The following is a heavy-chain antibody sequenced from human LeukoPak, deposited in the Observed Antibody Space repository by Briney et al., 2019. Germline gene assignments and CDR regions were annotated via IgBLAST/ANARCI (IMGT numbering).Heavy chain of an antibody. J-gene: IGHJ4*02. Sequence: GGSLALSCAASGFTFRNYVIHWVRQAPGKGLEWVAVTSSDLNVKLYADSVKGRFTISRDNSRSTLYLQMNSLRPEDTAIYYCAREGYYGSGSPPSLYFDYWGQGTLVTVSS. CDR3: AREGYYGSGSPPSLYFDY. CDR1: GFTFRNYV. V-gene: IGHV3-30-3*01. CDR2: TSSDLNVK. D-gene: IGHD3-10*01.